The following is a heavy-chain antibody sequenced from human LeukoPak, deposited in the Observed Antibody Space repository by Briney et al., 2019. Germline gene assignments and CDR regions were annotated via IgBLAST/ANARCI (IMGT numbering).Heavy chain of an antibody. CDR2: INPSGGST. D-gene: IGHD3-22*01. Sequence: ASVKVSCKASGYTFTSYYMHWVRQAPGQGLEWMGIINPSGGSTSYAQKFQGRVTMTRDTSTSTVYMELGSLRSEDTAVYYCASCSWGYYDSSGYFLNYYYYMDVWGKGTTVTVSS. J-gene: IGHJ6*03. CDR3: ASCSWGYYDSSGYFLNYYYYMDV. V-gene: IGHV1-46*01. CDR1: GYTFTSYY.